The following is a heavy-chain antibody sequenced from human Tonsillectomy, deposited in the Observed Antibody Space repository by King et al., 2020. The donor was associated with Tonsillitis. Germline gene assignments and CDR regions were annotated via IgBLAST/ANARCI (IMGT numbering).Heavy chain of an antibody. CDR1: GFTFSYYS. CDR2: ISSSSTDI. D-gene: IGHD3-22*01. CDR3: ARGDYYDTSGFADY. Sequence: VQLVESGGGLVKPGGSLRLSCAASGFTFSYYSMNWVRQAPGKGLEWVSSISSSSTDIYYADSVKGRFTISRDNAKNSPYLQMNSLRAEDTSVYYCARGDYYDTSGFADYWGQGTLVTVSS. V-gene: IGHV3-21*01. J-gene: IGHJ4*02.